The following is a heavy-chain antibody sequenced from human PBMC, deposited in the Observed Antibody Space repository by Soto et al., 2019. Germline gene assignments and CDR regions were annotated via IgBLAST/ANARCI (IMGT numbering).Heavy chain of an antibody. CDR2: IYYTGTT. CDR1: GGSISTTTYH. V-gene: IGHV4-39*01. CDR3: YGETTKTWFDP. D-gene: IGHD4-4*01. J-gene: IGHJ5*02. Sequence: PSETLSLTCTVSGGSISTTTYHWGWIRQPPGKELEWIGSIYYTGTTYYNPSLRSRVTMSVDTSKNQFSLRLSSVTAADTAVYYCYGETTKTWFDPWGQGTRVT.